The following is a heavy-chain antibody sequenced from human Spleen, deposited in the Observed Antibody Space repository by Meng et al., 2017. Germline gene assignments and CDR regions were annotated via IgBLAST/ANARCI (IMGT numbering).Heavy chain of an antibody. CDR2: INHSGST. J-gene: IGHJ4*02. V-gene: IGHV4-34*01. CDR1: GGSLSAYA. Sequence: QVQLQQWGAGLLKPSETLPLPCFVSGGSLSAYAWSWIRQPPGKGLEWIGEINHSGSTNYTPSLESRATISVDTSQNNLSLKLSSVTAADSAVYYCARGPTTMAHDFDYWGQGTLVTVSS. CDR3: ARGPTTMAHDFDY. D-gene: IGHD4-11*01.